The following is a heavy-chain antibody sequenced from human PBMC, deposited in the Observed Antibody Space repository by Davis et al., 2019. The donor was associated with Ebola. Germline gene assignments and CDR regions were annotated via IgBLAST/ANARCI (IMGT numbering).Heavy chain of an antibody. J-gene: IGHJ6*02. V-gene: IGHV4-39*01. CDR2: IYSSGDT. Sequence: PSETLSLTCTVSGDSVSSSNYHWGWIRQPPGKGLEWIGVIYSSGDTYYSPSLKSRVTVSLDTSKNQFSLRLISVTAADTAVYYCANRVPRSGFDVWGRGTTVTVSS. CDR3: ANRVPRSGFDV. CDR1: GDSVSSSNYH. D-gene: IGHD1-14*01.